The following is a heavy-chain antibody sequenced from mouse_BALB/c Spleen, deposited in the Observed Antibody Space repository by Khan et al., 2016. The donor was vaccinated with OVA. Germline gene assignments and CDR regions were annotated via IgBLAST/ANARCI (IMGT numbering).Heavy chain of an antibody. CDR3: ARRGLRWDFDY. CDR1: GYTFINYW. CDR2: IIPSTGYT. J-gene: IGHJ2*01. V-gene: IGHV1-7*01. Sequence: QVQLKQSGAELAKPGASVKMSCKASGYTFINYWILWVKQRPGQGLEWIGYIIPSTGYTEYNQNFKDKATLTADKSSSTAYMQLSSLTSEDSAVYYCARRGLRWDFDYGGQGTTLTVSS. D-gene: IGHD1-1*01.